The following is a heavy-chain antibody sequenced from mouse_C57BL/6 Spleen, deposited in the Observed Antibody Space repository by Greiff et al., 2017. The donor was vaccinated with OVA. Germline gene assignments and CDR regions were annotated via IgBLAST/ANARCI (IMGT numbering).Heavy chain of an antibody. CDR1: GYSFTDYN. CDR2: IHPSDSDT. J-gene: IGHJ2*01. Sequence: EVQLQQSGPELVKPGASVKISCKASGYSFTDYNMNWVKQSNGKSLEWIGRIHPSDSDTNYNQKFKGKATLTVDKSSSTAYMQLSSLTSEDSAVYYCAIDGENYWGQGTTLTVSS. CDR3: AIDGENY. D-gene: IGHD2-3*01. V-gene: IGHV1-39*01.